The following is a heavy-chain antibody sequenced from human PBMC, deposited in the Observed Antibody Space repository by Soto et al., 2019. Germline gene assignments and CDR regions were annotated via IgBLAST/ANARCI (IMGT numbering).Heavy chain of an antibody. Sequence: SETLSLTCTVSGGSISSGGYYWSWIRQHPGKGLEWIGYIYYSGSTYYNPSLKSRVTISVDTSKNQFSLKLSSVTAADTAVYYCARASTTVAGAGAFDIWGQGTMVTVSS. CDR3: ARASTTVAGAGAFDI. CDR2: IYYSGST. CDR1: GGSISSGGYY. V-gene: IGHV4-31*03. D-gene: IGHD4-17*01. J-gene: IGHJ3*02.